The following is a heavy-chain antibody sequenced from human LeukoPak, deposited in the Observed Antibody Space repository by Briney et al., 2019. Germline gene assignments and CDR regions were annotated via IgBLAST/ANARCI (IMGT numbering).Heavy chain of an antibody. V-gene: IGHV1-8*01. Sequence: ASVKVSCKASGYTFTSYDINWVRQATGQGLEWMGWMNPNSGNTGYAQKFQGRVTMTRNTSISTAYMELSSLRSEDTAVYYCAREPRAANYNYYYYMDVWGKGTTVTVSS. D-gene: IGHD2-15*01. J-gene: IGHJ6*03. CDR1: GYTFTSYD. CDR2: MNPNSGNT. CDR3: AREPRAANYNYYYYMDV.